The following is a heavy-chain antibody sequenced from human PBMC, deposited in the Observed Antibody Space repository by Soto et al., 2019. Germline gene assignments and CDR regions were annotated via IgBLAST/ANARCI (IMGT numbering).Heavy chain of an antibody. D-gene: IGHD4-17*01. V-gene: IGHV4-39*01. CDR3: AIHSNTVTGNWFDP. CDR1: GGSISSSSYY. CDR2: IYYSGST. J-gene: IGHJ5*02. Sequence: SETLSLTCTVSGGSISSSSYYWGWIRQPPGKGLEWIGSIYYSGSTYYNPSLKSRVTISVDTSKNQFSLKLSSVTAADTAVYYCAIHSNTVTGNWFDPWGQGTLVTVS.